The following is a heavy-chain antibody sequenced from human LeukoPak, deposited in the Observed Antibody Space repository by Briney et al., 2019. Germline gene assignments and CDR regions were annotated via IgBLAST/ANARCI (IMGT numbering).Heavy chain of an antibody. CDR2: INPSGGST. D-gene: IGHD3-10*01. V-gene: IGHV1-46*01. J-gene: IGHJ4*02. CDR1: GYTFTSYY. CDR3: ARNPSGSGIPYYFDY. Sequence: ASVKVSCKASGYTFTSYYMHWVRQAAGQGLEWMGIINPSGGSTSYAQKFQGRVTMTRDTSTSTVYMELSSLRSEDTAVYYCARNPSGSGIPYYFDYWGQGTLVTVSS.